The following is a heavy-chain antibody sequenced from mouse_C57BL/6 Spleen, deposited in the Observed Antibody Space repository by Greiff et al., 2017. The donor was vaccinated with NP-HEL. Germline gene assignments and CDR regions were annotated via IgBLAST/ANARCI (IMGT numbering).Heavy chain of an antibody. V-gene: IGHV5-12*01. Sequence: DVKLVESGGGLVQPGGSLKLSCAASGFTFSDYYMYWVRQTPEKRLEWVAYISNGGGSTYYPDTVKGRFTISRDNAKNTLYLQMSRLKSEDTAMYYCASQGIYYGNYGYFDVWGTGTTVTVSS. D-gene: IGHD2-1*01. CDR1: GFTFSDYY. CDR3: ASQGIYYGNYGYFDV. CDR2: ISNGGGST. J-gene: IGHJ1*03.